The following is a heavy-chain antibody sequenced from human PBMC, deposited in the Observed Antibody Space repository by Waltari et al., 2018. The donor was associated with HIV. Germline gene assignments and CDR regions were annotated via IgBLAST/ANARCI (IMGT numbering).Heavy chain of an antibody. V-gene: IGHV3-48*03. CDR2: ISSGGSTI. CDR3: ARDGSSYYGLDY. J-gene: IGHJ4*02. D-gene: IGHD1-26*01. Sequence: EVQVVESGGGLVQPGGSLRLSCAASGFTFSTYQMNWVRQAPGKGLVWVSYISSGGSTIYDPDSCKGRFTISRDNAKNSLYLQSNSRRAEDTAVYCCARDGSSYYGLDYWGRGTLVTVSS. CDR1: GFTFSTYQ.